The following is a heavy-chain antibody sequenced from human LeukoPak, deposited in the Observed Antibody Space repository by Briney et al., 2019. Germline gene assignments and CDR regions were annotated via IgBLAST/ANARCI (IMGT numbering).Heavy chain of an antibody. CDR2: IYYSGST. V-gene: IGHV4-39*07. CDR3: ARDLYYYDSSGYYYYQYFDY. D-gene: IGHD3-22*01. J-gene: IGHJ4*02. Sequence: PGGSLRLSCTASGFTFGDYAMSWVRQPPGKGLEWIGSIYYSGSTYYNPSLKSRVTISVDTSKNQFSLKLSPVTAADTAVYYCARDLYYYDSSGYYYYQYFDYWGQGTLVTVSS. CDR1: GFTFGDYA.